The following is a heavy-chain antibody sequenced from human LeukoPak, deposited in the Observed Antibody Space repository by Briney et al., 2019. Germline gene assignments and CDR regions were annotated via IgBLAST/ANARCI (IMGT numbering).Heavy chain of an antibody. J-gene: IGHJ3*02. Sequence: GGSLQISCKGSGYSFTSYWIGWVRQMPGKGLEWMGIIYPGDSDTRYSPSFQGQVTISADKSISTAYLQWSSLKASDTAMYYCARGSDYGDYVGAFDIWGQGTMVTVSS. CDR3: ARGSDYGDYVGAFDI. CDR1: GYSFTSYW. CDR2: IYPGDSDT. D-gene: IGHD4-17*01. V-gene: IGHV5-51*01.